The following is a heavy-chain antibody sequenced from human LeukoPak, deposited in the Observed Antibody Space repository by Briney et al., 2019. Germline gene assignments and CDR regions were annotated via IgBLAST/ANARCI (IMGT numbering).Heavy chain of an antibody. V-gene: IGHV1-8*01. CDR2: MNPKSGNT. Sequence: ASVKVSRQASGYNFITHDFNWVRQATGQGLEWMGWMNPKSGNTGYAHKFQGRVTMTRDTSTSTAYMELSSLTLEDTDVYYCAAYSGSSTRRVDPWGQGTLVTVSS. CDR3: AAYSGSSTRRVDP. J-gene: IGHJ5*02. D-gene: IGHD1-26*01. CDR1: GYNFITHD.